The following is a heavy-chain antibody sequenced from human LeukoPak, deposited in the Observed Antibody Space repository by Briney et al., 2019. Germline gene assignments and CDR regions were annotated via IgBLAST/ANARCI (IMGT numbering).Heavy chain of an antibody. Sequence: PGGFLRLSCAASGFTFSNYAMSWVRQAPGKGLEWVSAISGNGVSTYYADSLNIRFTISRDNSRNTLYLQVTSLSAEDTAVYYCAKDSDFRYFQNWGQGTLVTVFS. V-gene: IGHV3-23*01. J-gene: IGHJ1*01. CDR1: GFTFSNYA. CDR2: ISGNGVST. D-gene: IGHD2/OR15-2a*01. CDR3: AKDSDFRYFQN.